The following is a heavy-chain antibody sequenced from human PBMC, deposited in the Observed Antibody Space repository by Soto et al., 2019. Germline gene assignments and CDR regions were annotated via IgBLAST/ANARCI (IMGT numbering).Heavy chain of an antibody. D-gene: IGHD2-21*02. Sequence: PGGSLRLSCAASGFTFSSYSMNWVRQAPGKGLEWVSSISSSSSYIYYADSVKGQFTISRDNAKNTLYLQMNSLRAEDTAVYYCVRGDRGGFDLWGQGTAVTVSS. CDR3: VRGDRGGFDL. CDR1: GFTFSSYS. V-gene: IGHV3-21*01. J-gene: IGHJ3*01. CDR2: ISSSSSYI.